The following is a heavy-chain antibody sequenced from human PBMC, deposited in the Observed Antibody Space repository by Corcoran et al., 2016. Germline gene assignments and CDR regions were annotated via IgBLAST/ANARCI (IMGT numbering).Heavy chain of an antibody. Sequence: QVQLVQSGAEVKKPGSSVKVSCKASGGTFSRYAISWVRQAPGQGLEWMGGIIPIFGTANYAQKFQGRVTITADESTSTAYMELSRLRSEDTAVYYCASGVVVGYYYGMDVWGQGTTVTVSS. CDR2: IIPIFGTA. CDR3: ASGVVVGYYYGMDV. J-gene: IGHJ6*02. V-gene: IGHV1-69*01. CDR1: GGTFSRYA. D-gene: IGHD3-22*01.